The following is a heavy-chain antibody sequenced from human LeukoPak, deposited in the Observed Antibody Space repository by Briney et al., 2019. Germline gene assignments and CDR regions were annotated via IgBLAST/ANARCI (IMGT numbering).Heavy chain of an antibody. Sequence: GGSLRLSCAASGFTFSSYWMSWVRQAPGKGLKWVATINQDGSEEYYVDSMKGRFTISRDNSKNSLYLQMHSLRADDTAVYYCVKPYYYSSGSLNWGQGTLVTVSS. CDR1: GFTFSSYW. J-gene: IGHJ4*02. CDR2: INQDGSEE. V-gene: IGHV3-7*01. D-gene: IGHD3-10*01. CDR3: VKPYYYSSGSLN.